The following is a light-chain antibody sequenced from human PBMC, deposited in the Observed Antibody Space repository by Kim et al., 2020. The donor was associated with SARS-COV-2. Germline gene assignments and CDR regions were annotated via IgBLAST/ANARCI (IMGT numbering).Light chain of an antibody. J-gene: IGKJ4*01. CDR1: QNIRTY. CDR3: QQSYSTPLT. CDR2: GTS. Sequence: DIQMTQSPSSLSASVGDRVTITCRTSQNIRTYLNWYQQKPGRVPRLLIYGTSSLESGVPSRFSGGGSGTDFTLSITSLQPEDFATYYCQQSYSTPLTFGGGTKVDIK. V-gene: IGKV1-39*01.